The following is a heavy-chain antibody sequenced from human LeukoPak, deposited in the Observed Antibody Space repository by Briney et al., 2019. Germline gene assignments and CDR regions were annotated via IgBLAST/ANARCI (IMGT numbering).Heavy chain of an antibody. CDR3: ARPRRGGIAARGTFDY. D-gene: IGHD6-6*01. V-gene: IGHV1-8*01. Sequence: GASVKVSCKASGYTFTSYDINWVRQATGQGLEWMGWMNPNSGNTGYAQKFQGRVTMTRNTSISTAYMELSSLRSEDTAVYYCARPRRGGIAARGTFDYWGQGTLVTVSS. CDR2: MNPNSGNT. J-gene: IGHJ4*02. CDR1: GYTFTSYD.